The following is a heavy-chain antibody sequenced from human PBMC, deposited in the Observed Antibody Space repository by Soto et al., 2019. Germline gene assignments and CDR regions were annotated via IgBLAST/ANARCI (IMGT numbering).Heavy chain of an antibody. CDR2: IIPMFGTS. CDR1: GGTFSNYA. V-gene: IGHV1-69*13. Sequence: SVKVSCKASGGTFSNYAISCVLQAPGQWLEWVGGIIPMFGTSNYAQNFQGRVSITADESTSTAYMELSSLRSEDTAVYYCARGVRTGFYGMDVWGQGTTVTVSS. CDR3: ARGVRTGFYGMDV. D-gene: IGHD3-10*01. J-gene: IGHJ6*02.